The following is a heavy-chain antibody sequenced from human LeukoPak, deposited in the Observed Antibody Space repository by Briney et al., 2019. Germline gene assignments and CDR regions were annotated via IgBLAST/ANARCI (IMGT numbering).Heavy chain of an antibody. CDR1: GDSVSSNSAA. CDR3: AAIKRGVVGGSDAFVI. Sequence: SQTLSLTCAISGDSVSSNSAAWNWIRQSPSRGLEWLGRTYYRSQWFNDYAVSVKSRITINPDTSKNQFSLQLNSVTPDDTAVYYCAAIKRGVVGGSDAFVIWGRGTMVTVSS. D-gene: IGHD1-26*01. V-gene: IGHV6-1*01. J-gene: IGHJ3*02. CDR2: TYYRSQWFN.